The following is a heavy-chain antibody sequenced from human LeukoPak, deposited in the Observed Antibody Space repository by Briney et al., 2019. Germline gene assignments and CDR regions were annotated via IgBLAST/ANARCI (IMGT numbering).Heavy chain of an antibody. V-gene: IGHV3-48*01. CDR1: GFTFSNYN. Sequence: GGSLRLSCAASGFTFSNYNMNWVRQAPGKGLEWVSYISSSSSTIYYADSVKGRFTISRDNAKNSLYLQMNSLRAEDTAVYYCAKRAINYYDSSGYYQEIDYWGQGTLVTVSS. CDR3: AKRAINYYDSSGYYQEIDY. D-gene: IGHD3-22*01. CDR2: ISSSSSTI. J-gene: IGHJ4*02.